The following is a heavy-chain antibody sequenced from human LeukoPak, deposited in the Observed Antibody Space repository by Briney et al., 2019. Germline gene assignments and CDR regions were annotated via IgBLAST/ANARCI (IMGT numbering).Heavy chain of an antibody. D-gene: IGHD3-22*01. CDR1: GGTVSSYA. CDR2: IILMFDIA. Sequence: SVKVSCKASGGTVSSYAINWVRQAPGQGLEWMGRIILMFDIANYAQKFQGRVTITADKSTSTAYMELSSLRSEDTAVYYCASPKSIEDTGMDVWGQGTTVTVSS. J-gene: IGHJ6*02. CDR3: ASPKSIEDTGMDV. V-gene: IGHV1-69*04.